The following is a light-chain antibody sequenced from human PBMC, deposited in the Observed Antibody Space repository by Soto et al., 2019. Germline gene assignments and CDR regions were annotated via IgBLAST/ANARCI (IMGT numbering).Light chain of an antibody. Sequence: DIKLTQSPSVVSASVGDTVTITCQASQNINSYLNWYQQKPGRAPKLLIYDASNLEAGVPSRFRGSGSGTDFTFTISRLQPEDIATYYCQQYENLPTFGQGTRLEIK. CDR1: QNINSY. V-gene: IGKV1-33*01. CDR2: DAS. CDR3: QQYENLPT. J-gene: IGKJ5*01.